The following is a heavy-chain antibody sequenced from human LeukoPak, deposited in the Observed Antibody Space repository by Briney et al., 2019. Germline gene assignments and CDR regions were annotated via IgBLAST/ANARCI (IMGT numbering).Heavy chain of an antibody. CDR1: GFSVSSNY. CDR3: AREVPLDYGALDV. CDR2: IYSSGTT. D-gene: IGHD4-17*01. J-gene: IGHJ6*02. V-gene: IGHV3-53*01. Sequence: GGSLTLSCAASGFSVSSNYMSWVRQAPGKGLEWVSVIYSSGTTYYADSVKGRFTISRDNSKNTLCLQMNGLRAEDTAVYYCAREVPLDYGALDVWGQGTTVTVSS.